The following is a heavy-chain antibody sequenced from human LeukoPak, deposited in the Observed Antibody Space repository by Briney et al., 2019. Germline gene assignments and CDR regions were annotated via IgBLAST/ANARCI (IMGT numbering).Heavy chain of an antibody. J-gene: IGHJ4*02. V-gene: IGHV4-34*01. D-gene: IGHD6-19*01. CDR3: ARGRSSGSGHLNY. CDR1: GESLSGFY. CDR2: INQSGSA. Sequence: PSETLSLTCAVYGESLSGFYWTWIRQPPGKGLEWIGEINQSGSANYNPSLKSRVTVSVDNFKSHFSLKLTFVTAADTGVYYCARGRSSGSGHLNYWGQGTLVTVSS.